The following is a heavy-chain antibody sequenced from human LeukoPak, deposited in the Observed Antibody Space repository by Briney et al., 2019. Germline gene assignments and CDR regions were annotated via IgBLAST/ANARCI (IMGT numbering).Heavy chain of an antibody. V-gene: IGHV3-30*18. CDR3: AKEGDILTGYYPPGYFDY. D-gene: IGHD3-9*01. CDR1: GFTFSSYG. CDR2: ILYDGSNK. J-gene: IGHJ4*02. Sequence: TGRSRRLSCAASGFTFSSYGMHWVRQPPGKWLEWVAVILYDGSNKYYADSVKGRFTISRDNSKNTLYLQMNSLRAEDTAVYYCAKEGDILTGYYPPGYFDYWGQGTLVTVSS.